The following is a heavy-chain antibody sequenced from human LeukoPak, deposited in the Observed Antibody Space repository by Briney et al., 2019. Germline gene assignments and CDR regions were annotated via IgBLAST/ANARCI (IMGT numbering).Heavy chain of an antibody. J-gene: IGHJ3*02. CDR3: ARARALYDSSGDGAFDI. Sequence: PGGSLRLSCAASGFTFSSYGMHWARQAPCEGLEWVAVIWYDGSNKYYSDSVKVRFTISRDNSKNTLYLQINSMRAEDTAVYYCARARALYDSSGDGAFDIWGQGTMVTVSS. CDR1: GFTFSSYG. CDR2: IWYDGSNK. V-gene: IGHV3-33*01. D-gene: IGHD3-22*01.